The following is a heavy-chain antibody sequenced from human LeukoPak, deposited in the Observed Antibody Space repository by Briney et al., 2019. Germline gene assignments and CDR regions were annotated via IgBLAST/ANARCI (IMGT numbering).Heavy chain of an antibody. CDR3: ARQSSGSYYVDY. Sequence: SETLSLTCTVSGGSISSSSYYWGWIRQPPGKGLEWIGSIYYSGSTYYNPSLKSRVTISVDTSKNQFSLKLSSVTAVDTAVYYCARQSSGSYYVDYWGQGTLVTVSS. CDR1: GGSISSSSYY. V-gene: IGHV4-39*01. J-gene: IGHJ4*02. D-gene: IGHD1-26*01. CDR2: IYYSGST.